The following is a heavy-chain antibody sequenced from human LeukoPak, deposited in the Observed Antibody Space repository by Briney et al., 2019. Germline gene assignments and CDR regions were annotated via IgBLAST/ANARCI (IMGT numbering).Heavy chain of an antibody. V-gene: IGHV3-48*03. Sequence: PGGSLRLSCAASAFTFSLYEMSWVRQAPEMGLEWVAYISSDGNSIHYADSVKGRFTISRDNAKESLYLHINSLRAEDTAIYYSARVSTNYFDYWGEGALVTVSS. D-gene: IGHD5/OR15-5a*01. CDR3: ARVSTNYFDY. CDR1: AFTFSLYE. CDR2: ISSDGNSI. J-gene: IGHJ4*02.